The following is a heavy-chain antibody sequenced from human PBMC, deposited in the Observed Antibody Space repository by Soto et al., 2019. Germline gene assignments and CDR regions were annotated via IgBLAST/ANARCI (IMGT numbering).Heavy chain of an antibody. CDR1: GYTFTNYG. J-gene: IGHJ4*02. V-gene: IGHV1-18*04. CDR3: ARDRDSGSFLGLFDY. Sequence: QVQLVQSGAEVTKPGVSVKVSCKASGYTFTNYGISWVRQAPGQGLEWMGWISGYNGNTNYAQKLQGRVTLTTDTSTNTAYMEVRSLRSDDTAVYYCARDRDSGSFLGLFDYWGQGTLVTVSS. D-gene: IGHD1-26*01. CDR2: ISGYNGNT.